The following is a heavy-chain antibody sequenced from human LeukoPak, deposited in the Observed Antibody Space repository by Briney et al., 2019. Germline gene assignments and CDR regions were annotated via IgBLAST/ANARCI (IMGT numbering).Heavy chain of an antibody. CDR3: ARGGTAMVRSGPRAPIDY. CDR1: GYTFTDYY. V-gene: IGHV1-2*02. D-gene: IGHD5-18*01. CDR2: VNPHSGGT. J-gene: IGHJ4*02. Sequence: GASVKVSCKASGYTFTDYYIHWVRQAPGHGLEWMGWVNPHSGGTNFAQGFRGKVTMTRDMSTSTVYMELSSLRSEDTAVYYCARGGTAMVRSGPRAPIDYWGQGTLVTVSS.